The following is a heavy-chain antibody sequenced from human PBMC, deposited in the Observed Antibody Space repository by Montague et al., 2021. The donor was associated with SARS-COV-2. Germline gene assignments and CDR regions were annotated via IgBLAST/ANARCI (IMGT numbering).Heavy chain of an antibody. CDR1: GFSLNGYE. CDR3: ARDKSMMRGIFPYSYGMDV. CDR2: ISSSGTTT. Sequence: SLRLSCAAAGFSLNGYEVNWVRQAPGKGLEWISYISSSGTTTYYXDSVKGRFTVSRDNAENSVSMQMDSLSLEDTAVYYCARDKSMMRGIFPYSYGMDVWGQGTTVTVSS. D-gene: IGHD3-16*01. V-gene: IGHV3-48*03. J-gene: IGHJ6*02.